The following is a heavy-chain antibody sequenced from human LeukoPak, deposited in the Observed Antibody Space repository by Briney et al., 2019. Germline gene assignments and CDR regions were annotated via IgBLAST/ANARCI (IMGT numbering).Heavy chain of an antibody. D-gene: IGHD1-26*01. Sequence: ASVKVSCKASGYTFTGYYMHWVRQAPGQGLEWMGRINPNSGGTNYAQKFQGRVTMTRDTSISTAYMELSRLRSDDTAVYYCARDSGSCGWVNWFDPWGQGTLVTVSS. V-gene: IGHV1-2*06. CDR3: ARDSGSCGWVNWFDP. CDR2: INPNSGGT. J-gene: IGHJ5*02. CDR1: GYTFTGYY.